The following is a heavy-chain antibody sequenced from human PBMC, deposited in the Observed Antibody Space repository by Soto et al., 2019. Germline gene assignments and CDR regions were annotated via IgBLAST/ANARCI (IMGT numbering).Heavy chain of an antibody. Sequence: AASVKVSCKTSGYTFNSYDIYWVRQATGQGLEWMGWMNPNSGNTGYAQKFQGRVTMTRNTSISTAYLQWSSLKASDTAMYYCARHYTLIGRDYYYYYGMDVWGQGTTVTVSS. CDR2: MNPNSGNT. J-gene: IGHJ6*02. CDR1: GYTFNSYD. V-gene: IGHV1-8*01. CDR3: ARHYTLIGRDYYYYYGMDV. D-gene: IGHD3-3*01.